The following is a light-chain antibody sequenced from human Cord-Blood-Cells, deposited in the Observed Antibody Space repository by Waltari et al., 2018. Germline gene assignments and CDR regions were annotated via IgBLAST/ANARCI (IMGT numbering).Light chain of an antibody. Sequence: QSALTQPASVSGSPGQSITISCTGTSSDVGSYNLVSWYQQHPGKAPELMIYEGSKRPSGVSNRFSGSKSGNTASLTISGLQAEDEADYYCCSYAGSSNVVFGGGTKLTVL. CDR3: CSYAGSSNVV. J-gene: IGLJ2*01. V-gene: IGLV2-23*01. CDR1: SSDVGSYNL. CDR2: EGS.